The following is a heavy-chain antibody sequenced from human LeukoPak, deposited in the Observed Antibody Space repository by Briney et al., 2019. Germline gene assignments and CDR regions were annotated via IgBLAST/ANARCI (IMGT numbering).Heavy chain of an antibody. CDR3: ARAYSYGPANFDY. Sequence: GGSLRLSCAASGFTFSSYAMSWVRQAPGQGLEWMGIINPSGGSTSYAQKFQGRVTMTRDMSTSTVYMELSSLRSEDTAVYYCARAYSYGPANFDYWGQGTLVTVSS. CDR2: INPSGGST. V-gene: IGHV1-46*01. CDR1: GFTFSSYA. D-gene: IGHD5-18*01. J-gene: IGHJ4*02.